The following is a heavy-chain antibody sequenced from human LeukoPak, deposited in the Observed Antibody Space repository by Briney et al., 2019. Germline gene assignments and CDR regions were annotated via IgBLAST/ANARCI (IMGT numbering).Heavy chain of an antibody. Sequence: GGSLRLSCAASGFTFSDYYMSWIRQAPGKGLEWVSYISSSGSTIYYADSVKGRFTISRDNAKNSLYLQMNSLRAEDMALYYCAKASGSYYAGDAFDIWGQGTMVTVSS. V-gene: IGHV3-11*01. CDR1: GFTFSDYY. D-gene: IGHD1-26*01. CDR3: AKASGSYYAGDAFDI. CDR2: ISSSGSTI. J-gene: IGHJ3*02.